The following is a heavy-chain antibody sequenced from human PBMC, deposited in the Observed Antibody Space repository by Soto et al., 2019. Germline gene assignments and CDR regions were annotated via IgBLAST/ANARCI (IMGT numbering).Heavy chain of an antibody. Sequence: ASVKASCKASGYTFTSYAMHLVRQAPGQRLEWMGWINAGNGNTKYSQKFQGRVTITRDTSASTAYMELSSLRSEDTAVYYCARDLGYALPDYWGQGTLVTVSS. CDR3: ARDLGYALPDY. CDR1: GYTFTSYA. J-gene: IGHJ4*02. CDR2: INAGNGNT. D-gene: IGHD2-15*01. V-gene: IGHV1-3*01.